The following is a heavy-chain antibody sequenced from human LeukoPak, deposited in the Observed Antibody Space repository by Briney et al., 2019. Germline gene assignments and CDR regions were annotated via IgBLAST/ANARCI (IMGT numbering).Heavy chain of an antibody. Sequence: PSETLSLTCAVSGDSINNSYWWRWVRQFPGKGLEWIGEIYRSGNTNYNPSLKSRVTISIDKSKNQFSLNLSSVTAGDTAVYYCGRHNYGDSTAAFDVWGQGTMAIVSS. D-gene: IGHD4-17*01. V-gene: IGHV4-4*02. CDR3: GRHNYGDSTAAFDV. CDR2: IYRSGNT. J-gene: IGHJ3*01. CDR1: GDSINNSYW.